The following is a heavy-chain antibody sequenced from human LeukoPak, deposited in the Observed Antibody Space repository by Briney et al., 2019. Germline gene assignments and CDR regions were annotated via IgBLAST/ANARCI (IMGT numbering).Heavy chain of an antibody. J-gene: IGHJ4*02. CDR3: ARVWELSFDY. CDR1: GFTFSGYS. D-gene: IGHD1-26*01. Sequence: GSLRLSCAVSGFTFSGYSMNWVRQAPGKELEWVSYISFSSSSIYYADSVKGRFTVSRDNSKNTVHLQMSSLRVEDTAVYYCARVWELSFDYWGQGTLVTVSS. V-gene: IGHV3-48*01. CDR2: ISFSSSSI.